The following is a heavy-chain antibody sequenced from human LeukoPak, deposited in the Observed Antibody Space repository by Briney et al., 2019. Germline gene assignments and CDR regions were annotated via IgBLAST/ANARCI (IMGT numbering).Heavy chain of an antibody. CDR3: ARAERGSGSYEAYYYYGMDV. CDR2: ISAYNGNT. J-gene: IGHJ6*02. V-gene: IGHV1-18*01. CDR1: GYTFTSYG. Sequence: GASVKVSCKASGYTFTSYGISWVRQAPGQGLEWVGWISAYNGNTNYAQKLQGRVTMTTDTSTSTAYMELRSLRSDDTAVYYCARAERGSGSYEAYYYYGMDVWGQGTTDTVSS. D-gene: IGHD3-10*01.